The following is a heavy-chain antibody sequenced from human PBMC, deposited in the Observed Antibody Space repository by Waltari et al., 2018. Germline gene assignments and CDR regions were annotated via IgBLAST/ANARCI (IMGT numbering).Heavy chain of an antibody. CDR3: ASPAVTTVTSSDY. V-gene: IGHV3-7*01. Sequence: EVQLVESGGGLVQPGGSLRLSCAASGFTFSSYWMSWVRQAPGKGLEWVANIKQDGSEKYYVDSVKGRFTISRDNAKNSLYLQMNSLRAEDTAVYYCASPAVTTVTSSDYWGQGTLVTVSS. CDR2: IKQDGSEK. CDR1: GFTFSSYW. D-gene: IGHD4-17*01. J-gene: IGHJ4*02.